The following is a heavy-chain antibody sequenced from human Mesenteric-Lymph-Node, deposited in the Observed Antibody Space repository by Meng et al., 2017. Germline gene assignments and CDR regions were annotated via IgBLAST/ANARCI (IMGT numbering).Heavy chain of an antibody. V-gene: IGHV3-74*01. CDR2: INTDGSST. CDR1: GFTFTSYW. CDR3: TRDLGAGSYYGY. Sequence: DVQLVGSGGGLVQLGGSLSLSCAASGFTFTSYWMHWVRQAPGKGLVWISKINTDGSSTTYADSVKGRFTISRDNAKNTLYLEMSSLRAEDTAVYYCTRDLGAGSYYGYWGQGTLVTVSS. J-gene: IGHJ4*02. D-gene: IGHD1-26*01.